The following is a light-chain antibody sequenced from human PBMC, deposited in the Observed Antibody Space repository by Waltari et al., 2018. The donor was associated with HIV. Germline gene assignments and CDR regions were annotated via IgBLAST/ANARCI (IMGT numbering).Light chain of an antibody. CDR2: KVS. J-gene: IGKJ2*01. CDR3: MQGTHWPQT. CDR1: QSLVYSDGNTF. V-gene: IGKV2-30*01. Sequence: DVVMTQSPLSLPVTLGQPASISCSSSQSLVYSDGNTFLSWFQQRPGQSPRRLLYKVSNRDSGVPDRFSGSGSGTNFTLKFSRVEAEDVGFYYCMQGTHWPQTFGQGTKLEIK.